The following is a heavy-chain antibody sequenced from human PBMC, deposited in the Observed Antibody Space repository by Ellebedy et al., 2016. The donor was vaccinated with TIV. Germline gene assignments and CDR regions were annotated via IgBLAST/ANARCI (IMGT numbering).Heavy chain of an antibody. J-gene: IGHJ4*02. Sequence: PGGSLSLSCAASGFTVSNNYISWVRQAPGKGLEWVANIKQDGSAKYYVDSVKGRFTISRDKAKKSLYLQLSSLRAEDTAVYYCAKEGGTAKHGGFEYWGQGTLVTVSS. V-gene: IGHV3-7*01. CDR1: GFTVSNNY. CDR3: AKEGGTAKHGGFEY. D-gene: IGHD3-16*01. CDR2: IKQDGSAK.